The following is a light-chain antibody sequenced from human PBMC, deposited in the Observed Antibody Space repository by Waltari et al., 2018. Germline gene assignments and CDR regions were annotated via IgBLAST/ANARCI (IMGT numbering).Light chain of an antibody. J-gene: IGKJ1*01. V-gene: IGKV1-39*01. Sequence: DIQMTQSPLSLSASVGDRVTITCRARQTISKYLNWYQQKPGKAPKLLIHAASRLQSGVPSRFSGSGSETELTLTINSLQLEDCAIYYCQQTYTTPTWTFGQGTRVDIK. CDR2: AAS. CDR3: QQTYTTPTWT. CDR1: QTISKY.